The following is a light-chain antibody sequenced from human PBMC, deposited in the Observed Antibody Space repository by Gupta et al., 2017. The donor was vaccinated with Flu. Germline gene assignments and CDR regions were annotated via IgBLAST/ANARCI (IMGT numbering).Light chain of an antibody. Sequence: ESSTLSCRASQSVRSTYLGWYQQKPGQAPRLLIFGASSRATGIPDRFSGSGSGTDFTLTISRLEPEDFAVYYCQQYAMSPRTFGQGTTVEIK. CDR2: GAS. CDR3: QQYAMSPRT. V-gene: IGKV3-20*01. CDR1: QSVRSTY. J-gene: IGKJ1*01.